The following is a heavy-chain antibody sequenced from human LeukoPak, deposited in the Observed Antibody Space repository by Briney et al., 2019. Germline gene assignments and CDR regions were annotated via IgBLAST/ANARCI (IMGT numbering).Heavy chain of an antibody. CDR3: ARDRWGEEAPFPDY. D-gene: IGHD3-16*01. CDR1: GGTFSSYA. J-gene: IGHJ4*02. CDR2: IIPIFGTA. V-gene: IGHV1-69*05. Sequence: ASVKVSCKASGGTFSSYAISWVRQAPGQGLEWMGRIIPIFGTANYAQKFQGRVTITTDESTSTAYMELSSLRSEDTAVYYCARDRWGEEAPFPDYWGQGTLVTVSS.